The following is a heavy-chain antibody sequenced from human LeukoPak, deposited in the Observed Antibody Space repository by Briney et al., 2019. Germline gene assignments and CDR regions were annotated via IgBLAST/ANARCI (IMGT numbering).Heavy chain of an antibody. V-gene: IGHV1-2*02. D-gene: IGHD1-26*01. Sequence: PGASVKVSCKASGYTFTDYYMHWVRQAPGQGLEWMGWINPHSGGTDHAQKFQGRVTMTRDTSISTAYMELSRLRSDDTAVYYCARGGVGATTYVWFDPWGQGTLVTVSS. CDR2: INPHSGGT. CDR1: GYTFTDYY. J-gene: IGHJ5*02. CDR3: ARGGVGATTYVWFDP.